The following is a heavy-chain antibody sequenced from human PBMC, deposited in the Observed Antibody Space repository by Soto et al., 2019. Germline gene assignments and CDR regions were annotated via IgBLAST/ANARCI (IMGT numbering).Heavy chain of an antibody. CDR2: ISYSGSA. CDR1: GGSIRSYF. D-gene: IGHD2-15*01. V-gene: IGHV4-59*01. CDR3: ARSDSIEYCSGGSCTYDY. J-gene: IGHJ4*01. Sequence: QVQLQESGPGLVKPSETLSLTCTVSGGSIRSYFWSWIRQPPGKGLEWIGSISYSGSANYNPALPSRLTISVDTSKNQFSLKLSSVTAADTAVYYCARSDSIEYCSGGSCTYDYWGHGALVTVSS.